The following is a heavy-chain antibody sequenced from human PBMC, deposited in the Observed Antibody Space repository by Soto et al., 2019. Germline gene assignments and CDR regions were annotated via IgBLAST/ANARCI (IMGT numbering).Heavy chain of an antibody. D-gene: IGHD1-1*01. CDR1: GYTFTSYD. J-gene: IGHJ6*02. CDR2: MNPNSGYT. V-gene: IGHV1-8*01. Sequence: QVQLVQSGAEVKKPGASVKVSCKASGYTFTSYDINWVRQATGQGLERMGWMNPNSGYTAYAQKFQGRVTRHRNTAVRTAYMELRSLRSEDTAVYYCARERTGTTSMDVWGQGTTVTVSS. CDR3: ARERTGTTSMDV.